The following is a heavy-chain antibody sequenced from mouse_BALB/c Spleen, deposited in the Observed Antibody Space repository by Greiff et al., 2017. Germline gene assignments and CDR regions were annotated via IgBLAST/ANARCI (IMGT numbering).Heavy chain of an antibody. J-gene: IGHJ4*01. CDR3: ARLDGYEYYYAMDY. Sequence: EVQRVESGGGLVKPGGSLKLSCAASGFAFSSYDMSWVRQTPEKRLEWVAYISSGGGSTYYPDTVKGRFTISRDNAKNTLYLQMSSLKSEDTAMYYCARLDGYEYYYAMDYGGQGTSVTVSS. V-gene: IGHV5-12-1*01. CDR2: ISSGGGST. CDR1: GFAFSSYD. D-gene: IGHD2-2*01.